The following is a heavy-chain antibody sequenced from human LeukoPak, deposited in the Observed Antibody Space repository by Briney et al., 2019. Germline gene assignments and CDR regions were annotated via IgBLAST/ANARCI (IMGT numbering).Heavy chain of an antibody. D-gene: IGHD3-10*01. CDR3: ARVFEASYDY. V-gene: IGHV3-11*01. J-gene: IGHJ4*02. CDR1: GFTFSDYY. Sequence: PGGSLRLSCAASGFTFSDYYMSWIRQAPGKGLEWVYADSVKGRFTISRDNAKNSLYNSLGAEDTAVYYCARVFEASYDYWGQGTLVTASS.